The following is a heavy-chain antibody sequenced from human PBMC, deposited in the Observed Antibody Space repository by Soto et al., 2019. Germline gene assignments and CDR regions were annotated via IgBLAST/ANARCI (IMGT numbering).Heavy chain of an antibody. V-gene: IGHV3-30*18. CDR1: GFTFSSYG. J-gene: IGHJ4*02. CDR3: AKTRPSSGAPDDY. CDR2: ISYDGSNK. D-gene: IGHD2-2*01. Sequence: PGGSLRLSCAASGFTFSSYGMHWVRQAPGKGLEWVAVISYDGSNKYYADSVKGRFTISRDNSKNTLYLQMNSLRAEDTAVYYCAKTRPSSGAPDDYWGQGTLVTVSS.